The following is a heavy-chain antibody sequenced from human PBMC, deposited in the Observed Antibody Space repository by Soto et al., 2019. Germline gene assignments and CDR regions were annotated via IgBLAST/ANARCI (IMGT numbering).Heavy chain of an antibody. J-gene: IGHJ4*02. D-gene: IGHD6-19*01. CDR2: IIPIFGTA. V-gene: IGHV1-69*13. Sequence: GASVTVSCQASGGTFSGYAISWVRQAPGQGLEWMGGIIPIFGTANYAQKFQGRVTITADESTSTAYMELSSLRSEDTAVYYCARDGISSGLMYYWGQGTLVTVSS. CDR3: ARDGISSGLMYY. CDR1: GGTFSGYA.